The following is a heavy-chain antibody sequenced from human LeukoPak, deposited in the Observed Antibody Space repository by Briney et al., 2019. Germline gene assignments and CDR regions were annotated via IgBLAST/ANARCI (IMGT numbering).Heavy chain of an antibody. CDR1: GFTFSSYA. J-gene: IGHJ4*02. Sequence: GGSLRLSCAASGFTFSSYAMSWVRQAPGKGLEWVSAFSGSGRGTHYADSVKGRFTISRDNSKNTLYLQMNSLRAEDTAIYYCAKDSGLMYYYDSSGYYTHWGQGTLVTVSS. CDR3: AKDSGLMYYYDSSGYYTH. D-gene: IGHD3-22*01. CDR2: FSGSGRGT. V-gene: IGHV3-23*01.